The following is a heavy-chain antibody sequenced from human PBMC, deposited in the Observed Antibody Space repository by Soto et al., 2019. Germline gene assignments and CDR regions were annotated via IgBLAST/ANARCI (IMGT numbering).Heavy chain of an antibody. CDR3: AREGINNYNEYYFDS. J-gene: IGHJ4*02. CDR2: ISGSGNYT. CDR1: GFTFSDYY. Sequence: GGSLRLSCAASGFTFSDYYMSWMRQAPGKGLEWVSSISGSGNYTHYADFLRGRFTISRDNAKTSLYLQMNSLRAEDTAVYYCAREGINNYNEYYFDSWAQGTVVTV. D-gene: IGHD4-4*01. V-gene: IGHV3-11*06.